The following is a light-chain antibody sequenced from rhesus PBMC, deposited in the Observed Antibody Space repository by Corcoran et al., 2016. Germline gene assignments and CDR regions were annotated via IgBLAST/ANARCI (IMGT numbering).Light chain of an antibody. V-gene: IGKV1-74*01. J-gene: IGKJ3*01. CDR2: KAS. CDR1: ENVNNY. Sequence: DIQMTQSPSSLSASVGDRVTITCRASENVNNYLHWYQQKPGKAPKHLIYKASTLQSGVPSRFSGSGSGTDFTLTISSLQPEDFATYYCQHSYATPFTFGPGTKLDIK. CDR3: QHSYATPFT.